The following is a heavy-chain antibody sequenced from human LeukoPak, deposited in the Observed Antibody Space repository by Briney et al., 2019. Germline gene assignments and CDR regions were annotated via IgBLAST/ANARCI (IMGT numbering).Heavy chain of an antibody. CDR3: ARGGYSYESSGTYFDY. Sequence: ASVKVSCKASGYTFTSYDINWVRQATGQGLEWMGWMNPNSGNTGYAQKFQGRVTMTRNTSISTAYMELSSLRSEDTAVYYCARGGYSYESSGTYFDYWGQGTLVTVSS. V-gene: IGHV1-8*01. CDR1: GYTFTSYD. CDR2: MNPNSGNT. J-gene: IGHJ4*02. D-gene: IGHD3-22*01.